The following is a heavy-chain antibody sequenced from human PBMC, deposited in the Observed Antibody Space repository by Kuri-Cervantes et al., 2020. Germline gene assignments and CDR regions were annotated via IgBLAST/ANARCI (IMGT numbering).Heavy chain of an antibody. CDR3: ARAVAGTGNFDY. Sequence: GSLRLSCTVSGGSISSYYWSWIRQPPGKGLEWIGYIYYSGSTNYNPSLKSRVTISVDTSKNQFSLKLSSVTAADTAIYYCARAVAGTGNFDYWGQGTLVTVSS. V-gene: IGHV4-59*01. CDR2: IYYSGST. J-gene: IGHJ4*02. CDR1: GGSISSYY. D-gene: IGHD6-19*01.